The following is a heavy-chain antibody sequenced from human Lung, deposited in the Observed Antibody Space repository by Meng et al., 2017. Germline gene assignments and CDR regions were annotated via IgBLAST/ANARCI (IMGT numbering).Heavy chain of an antibody. V-gene: IGHV4-34*01. D-gene: IGHD4-11*01. CDR1: GGSFSDYY. CDR2: INHSGST. Sequence: QVALQQGGAGLLNPSETLSLPFGVSGGSFSDYYRSWIRSPPGKGLEWIGEINHSGSTNYNPSLESRATISVDTSQNNLSLKLSSVTAADSAVYYRARGPTTMAHDFDYWGQGTLVTVSS. J-gene: IGHJ4*02. CDR3: ARGPTTMAHDFDY.